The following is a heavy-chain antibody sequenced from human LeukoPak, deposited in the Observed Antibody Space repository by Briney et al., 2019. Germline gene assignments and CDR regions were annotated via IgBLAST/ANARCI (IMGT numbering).Heavy chain of an antibody. D-gene: IGHD2-2*01. J-gene: IGHJ5*02. CDR2: IYYSGST. CDR1: GGSISSYY. CDR3: ARCQVDIVVVPAIRHPKNWFDP. Sequence: SETLSLTCTVSGGSISSYYWSWIRQPPGKGLEYIGYIYYSGSTNYNPSLKSRVTISVDTSKNQFSLKLSSVTAADTAVCYCARCQVDIVVVPAIRHPKNWFDPWGQGTLVTVSS. V-gene: IGHV4-59*08.